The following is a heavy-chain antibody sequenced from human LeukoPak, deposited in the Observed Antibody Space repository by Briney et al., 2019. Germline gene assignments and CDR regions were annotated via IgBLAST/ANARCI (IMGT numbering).Heavy chain of an antibody. CDR2: IIPIFGTA. D-gene: IGHD1-7*01. Sequence: SVKVSCKASGGTFSSYAISWVRQAPGQGLEWMGGIIPIFGTANYAQKFQGRVTITADESTSTAYMELSSMRSEDTAVYYCASQYNWNFNWFDPWGQGTLVTVSS. J-gene: IGHJ5*02. CDR1: GGTFSSYA. V-gene: IGHV1-69*13. CDR3: ASQYNWNFNWFDP.